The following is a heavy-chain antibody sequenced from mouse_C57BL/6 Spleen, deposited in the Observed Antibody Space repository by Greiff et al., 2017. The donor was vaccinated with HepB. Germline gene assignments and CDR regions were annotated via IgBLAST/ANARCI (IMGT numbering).Heavy chain of an antibody. V-gene: IGHV7-3*01. CDR1: GFTFTDYY. CDR3: ARSLSQLGRGGFDY. CDR2: IRNKANGYTT. J-gene: IGHJ2*01. Sequence: EVMLVESGGGLVQPGGSLSLSCAASGFTFTDYYMSWVRQPPGKALEWLGFIRNKANGYTTEYSASVKGRFTISRDNSQSILYLQMNALRAEDSATYYCARSLSQLGRGGFDYWGQGTTLTVSS. D-gene: IGHD4-1*02.